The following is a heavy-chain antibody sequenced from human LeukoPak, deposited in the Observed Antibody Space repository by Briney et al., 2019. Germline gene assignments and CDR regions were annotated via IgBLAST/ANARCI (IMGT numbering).Heavy chain of an antibody. CDR3: ASGYDSSGYSAAPGYGMDV. D-gene: IGHD3-22*01. Sequence: SETLSLTCTVSGGSISSYYWSWIRQPAGKGLEWIGRIYTSGSTNYNPSLKSRVTMSVDTSKNQFSLKLSSVTAADTAVYYCASGYDSSGYSAAPGYGMDVWGQGTTVTVSS. CDR1: GGSISSYY. J-gene: IGHJ6*02. CDR2: IYTSGST. V-gene: IGHV4-4*07.